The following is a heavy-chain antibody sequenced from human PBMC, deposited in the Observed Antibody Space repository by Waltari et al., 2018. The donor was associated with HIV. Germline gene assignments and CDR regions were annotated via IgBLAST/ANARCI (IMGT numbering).Heavy chain of an antibody. J-gene: IGHJ4*02. D-gene: IGHD1-26*01. V-gene: IGHV4-61*02. Sequence: QVQLQESGPGLVKPSQTLSLTCTVSGGSISNDSYYWSWIRQPAGKGLEWIGRIYTSGSTNYNPSLKSRVTISVDTSKNQFSLKLSSVTAADTAVYYCARLPYSGSYYFDYWGQGTLVTVSS. CDR1: GGSISNDSYY. CDR2: IYTSGST. CDR3: ARLPYSGSYYFDY.